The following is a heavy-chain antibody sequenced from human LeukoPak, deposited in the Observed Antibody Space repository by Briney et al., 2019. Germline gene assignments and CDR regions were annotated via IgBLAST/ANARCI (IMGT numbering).Heavy chain of an antibody. CDR3: ARHPVDYYYYMDV. CDR1: GFTVSSNY. CDR2: ISGSGSST. V-gene: IGHV3-66*04. Sequence: GGSLRLSCAASGFTVSSNYMIWVRQAPGKGLEWVSSISGSGSSTYYADSVKGRFTISRDNSKNTLYLQMNSLRAEDTAVYYCARHPVDYYYYMDVWGKGTTVTVSS. J-gene: IGHJ6*03.